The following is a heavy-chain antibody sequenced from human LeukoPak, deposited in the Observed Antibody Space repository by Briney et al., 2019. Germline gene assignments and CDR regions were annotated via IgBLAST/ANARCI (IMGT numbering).Heavy chain of an antibody. D-gene: IGHD1-14*01. J-gene: IGHJ4*02. CDR1: GFTFNNYW. CDR2: IKKDGSEK. CDR3: ARVFRNSMAD. Sequence: PGGSLRLSCAASGFTFNNYWMSWVRLAPGKGLEWVANIKKDGSEKFYVDSVKGRFTISRDNAKNSLYLQMNSLRAEDTAVYYCARVFRNSMADWGQGTLVTVSS. V-gene: IGHV3-7*01.